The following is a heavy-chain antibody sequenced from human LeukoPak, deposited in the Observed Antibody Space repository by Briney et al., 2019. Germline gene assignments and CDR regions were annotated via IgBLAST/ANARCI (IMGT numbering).Heavy chain of an antibody. V-gene: IGHV3-30*02. CDR1: GFTFSTYV. CDR3: AKEGGSYYSYYYYMDV. Sequence: GGSLRLSCAASGFTFSTYVMRWVRQAPGKGLEWVAFIRYDGGNKYYADSVKGRFTISRDNSKNTLYLQMNSLRTEDTAVYYCAKEGGSYYSYYYYMDVWGKGTTVTVSS. J-gene: IGHJ6*03. D-gene: IGHD1-26*01. CDR2: IRYDGGNK.